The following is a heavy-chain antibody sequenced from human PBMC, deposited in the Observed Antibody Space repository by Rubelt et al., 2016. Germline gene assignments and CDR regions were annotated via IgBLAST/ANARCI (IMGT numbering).Heavy chain of an antibody. J-gene: IGHJ4*02. V-gene: IGHV4-39*01. Sequence: GLEWIGSIYYSGSTYYNPSLKGRVTISVDTSKNQFSLKLSSVTAADTAVYYCARPLDYWGQGTLVTVSS. CDR3: ARPLDY. CDR2: IYYSGST.